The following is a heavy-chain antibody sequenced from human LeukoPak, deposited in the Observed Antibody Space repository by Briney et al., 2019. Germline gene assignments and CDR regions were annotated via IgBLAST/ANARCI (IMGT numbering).Heavy chain of an antibody. CDR1: IFTFSSYS. CDR3: ARDMEDIVVVPAAAYYYYYGMDV. J-gene: IGHJ6*02. V-gene: IGHV3-21*01. CDR2: ISSSSSYI. Sequence: GGSLRLSCAASIFTFSSYSMNWVRQAPGKGLEWVSSISSSSSYIYYADSAKGRFTISRDNAKNSLYLQMNSLRAEDTAVYYCARDMEDIVVVPAAAYYYYYGMDVWGQGTTVTVSS. D-gene: IGHD2-2*01.